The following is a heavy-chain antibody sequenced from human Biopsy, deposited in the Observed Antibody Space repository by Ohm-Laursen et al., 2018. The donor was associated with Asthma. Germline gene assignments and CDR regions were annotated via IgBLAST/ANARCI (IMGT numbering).Heavy chain of an antibody. Sequence: SLRLSCAASGFTFRSYAMHWVRQAPGKGLEWVAVGGSYYDGGLKYYADTVNGRFTVSRDDSKNTLYLQMNSLRPDDKAAYYCARDVMEWYLPAFDFWGQGTLVTVSS. J-gene: IGHJ4*02. V-gene: IGHV3-30-3*01. CDR1: GFTFRSYA. CDR3: ARDVMEWYLPAFDF. D-gene: IGHD3-3*01. CDR2: GGSYYDGGLK.